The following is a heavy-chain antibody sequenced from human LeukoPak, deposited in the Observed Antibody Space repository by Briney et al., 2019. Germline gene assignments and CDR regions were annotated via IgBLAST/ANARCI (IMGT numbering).Heavy chain of an antibody. D-gene: IGHD3-10*01. J-gene: IGHJ6*03. CDR3: ARDSSYGSGSYTYDYYMDV. CDR2: ISAYNDNT. V-gene: IGHV1-18*01. Sequence: ASVKVSCKASGYTFTSYGISWVRQAPGQGLEWMGWISAYNDNTNYAQKLQGRVTMTTDTSTSTAYMELRTLRSDDTAVYYCARDSSYGSGSYTYDYYMDVWGKGTTVTVSS. CDR1: GYTFTSYG.